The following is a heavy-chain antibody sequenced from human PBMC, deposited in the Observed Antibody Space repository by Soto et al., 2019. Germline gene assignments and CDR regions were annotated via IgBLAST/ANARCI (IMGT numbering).Heavy chain of an antibody. CDR1: GFSFSNYA. J-gene: IGHJ6*03. D-gene: IGHD3-10*01. CDR3: AKKATGAGGYFYMDV. V-gene: IGHV3-23*01. CDR2: ISGSSGNT. Sequence: EVQLLESGGGLVQPGGSLRLSCAASGFSFSNYAMNWVRQAPGRGLECVSVISGSSGNTYYADFVKGRFTISRDNSKNTLYLQMSSLRAEDTAVYYCAKKATGAGGYFYMDVWGKGTTVTVSS.